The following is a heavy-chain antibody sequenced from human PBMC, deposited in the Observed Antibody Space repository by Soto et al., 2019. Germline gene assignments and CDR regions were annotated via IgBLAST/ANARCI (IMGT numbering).Heavy chain of an antibody. CDR2: SNHVGNT. J-gene: IGHJ4*02. CDR1: GGSFSGYY. V-gene: IGHV4-34*01. D-gene: IGHD5-18*01. Sequence: QVQLQQWGAGLLKPSETLSLTCAVYGGSFSGYYWSWIRQPPGKGLEWIGDSNHVGNTNYNPSLKSRVTMSVDPSKSQFSRRLSSVTAADTAVYYCARVLIAGVTTDWGQGTLVLVSS. CDR3: ARVLIAGVTTD.